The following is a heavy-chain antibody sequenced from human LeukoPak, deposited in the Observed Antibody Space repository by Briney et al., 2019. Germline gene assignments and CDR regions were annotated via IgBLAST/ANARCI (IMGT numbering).Heavy chain of an antibody. Sequence: SGGSLRLSCAASAFSMNDFWMHWVRQAPGKGLMWASRINSDGSSTDYADSVKGRFSISRDNAKNTLFLQMSSLRGEDTAVYYCVRNSEEYVRGSYRYADAFDIWGQGTMVTVTS. CDR3: VRNSEEYVRGSYRYADAFDI. D-gene: IGHD3-16*02. V-gene: IGHV3-74*01. J-gene: IGHJ3*02. CDR1: AFSMNDFW. CDR2: INSDGSST.